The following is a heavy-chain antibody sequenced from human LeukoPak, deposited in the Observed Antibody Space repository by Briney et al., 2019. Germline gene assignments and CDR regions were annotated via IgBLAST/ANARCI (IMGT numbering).Heavy chain of an antibody. CDR3: ARDTYYGSGSQGFDP. CDR1: GGSISSYY. D-gene: IGHD3-10*01. CDR2: IYYSGST. Sequence: PSETLSLTCTVSGGSISSYYWSWIRQPPGKGLEWIGYIYYSGSTNYNPSLKSRVTISVDTSKNQFSLKPSYVTAADTAVYYCARDTYYGSGSQGFDPWGQGTLVTVSS. V-gene: IGHV4-59*01. J-gene: IGHJ5*02.